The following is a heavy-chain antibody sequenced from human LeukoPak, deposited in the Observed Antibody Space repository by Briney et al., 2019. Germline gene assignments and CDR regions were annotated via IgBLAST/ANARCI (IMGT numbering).Heavy chain of an antibody. Sequence: SETLSLTCTVSGGSISSSSYYWGWIRQPPGKGLELVGNIYYSGSTYYNPSLKSRVTISVDTSKNQFSLRLSSVTAADTAVYYCARRFISVVVAPAWFDPWGQGTLVTVSS. CDR2: IYYSGST. J-gene: IGHJ5*02. D-gene: IGHD2-15*01. V-gene: IGHV4-39*01. CDR3: ARRFISVVVAPAWFDP. CDR1: GGSISSSSYY.